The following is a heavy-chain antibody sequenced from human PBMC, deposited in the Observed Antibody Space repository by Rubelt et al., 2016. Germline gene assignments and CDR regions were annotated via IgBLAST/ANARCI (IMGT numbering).Heavy chain of an antibody. CDR2: LNHSGST. J-gene: IGHJ4*02. D-gene: IGHD1-26*01. CDR3: ARRGGGSSDYFDY. Sequence: QVQLQQWGAGLLKPSETLSLTCAVYGGSFSGHYWSWLRQPPGKGLEWIGALNHSGSTNYKPCLKRRGTSSVGTANSQFCLKRGSVTDADSAVYYCARRGGGSSDYFDYWGQGALVTVSS. CDR1: GGSFSGHY. V-gene: IGHV4-34*01.